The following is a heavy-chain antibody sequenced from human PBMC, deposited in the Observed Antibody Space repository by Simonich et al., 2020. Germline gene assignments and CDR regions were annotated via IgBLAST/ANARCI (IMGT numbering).Heavy chain of an antibody. Sequence: QVQLVQSGAEVKKPGASVKVSCKASGYTFTSYGISWVRQAPGQELEWMGWRSADTGNTNYANKLQGRVTMTTDTSTSTAYMELRSLRSDDTAVYYCARSTTGTTAFDIWGQGTMVTVSS. V-gene: IGHV1-18*01. D-gene: IGHD1-1*01. J-gene: IGHJ3*02. CDR3: ARSTTGTTAFDI. CDR2: RSADTGNT. CDR1: GYTFTSYG.